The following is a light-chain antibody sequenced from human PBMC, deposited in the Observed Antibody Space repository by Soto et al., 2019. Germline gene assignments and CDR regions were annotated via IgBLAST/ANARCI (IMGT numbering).Light chain of an antibody. Sequence: IVLTKSATALPLSPGERVTLSCGASQSVSSYLAWYQQKPGQAPRLLIYDASTRATGVPDRFTGSGSGTDFILTITSLQSEDFGIYYCQQYYHWPRTFGQGTKVDIK. CDR2: DAS. CDR3: QQYYHWPRT. J-gene: IGKJ1*01. V-gene: IGKV3-15*01. CDR1: QSVSSY.